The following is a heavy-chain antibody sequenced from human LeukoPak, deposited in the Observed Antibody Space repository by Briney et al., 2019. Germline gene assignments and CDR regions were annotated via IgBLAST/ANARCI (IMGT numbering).Heavy chain of an antibody. J-gene: IGHJ6*02. CDR3: ATQGYNNQTMDV. V-gene: IGHV4-39*01. CDR2: VYFSGST. Sequence: SETLSLTCTVSGDPIRTTRYWGWIRQPPGKGLEWIGAVYFSGSTYYNPSLKSRVIISVDTSKNQFSLKLTSVTAADTAVYYCATQGYNNQTMDVWGQGTTVTVSS. D-gene: IGHD5-24*01. CDR1: GDPIRTTRY.